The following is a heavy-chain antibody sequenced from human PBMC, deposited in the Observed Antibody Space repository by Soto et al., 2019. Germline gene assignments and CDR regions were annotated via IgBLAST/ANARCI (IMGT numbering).Heavy chain of an antibody. Sequence: GGSLRLSCAASGFTFSDYYMSWIRQAPGKGLEWVSYISSSGSTIYYADSVKGRFTISRDNAKNSLYLQMNSLRAEDTAVYYCARDSNWNTPYYYYYGMDVWGQGTTVTVSS. D-gene: IGHD1-1*01. J-gene: IGHJ6*02. V-gene: IGHV3-11*01. CDR1: GFTFSDYY. CDR3: ARDSNWNTPYYYYYGMDV. CDR2: ISSSGSTI.